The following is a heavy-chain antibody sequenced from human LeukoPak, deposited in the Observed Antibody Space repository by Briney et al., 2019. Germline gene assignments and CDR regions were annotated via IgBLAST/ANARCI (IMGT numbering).Heavy chain of an antibody. CDR3: ARGSLVVVTAIVDY. Sequence: SETLSLTCAVYGGSFSGYYWSWIRQPPGKGLEWIGEMNHSGSTNYNPSLKSRVTISVDTSKNQFSLKLSSVTAADTAVYYCARGSLVVVTAIVDYWGQGTLVTVSS. D-gene: IGHD2-21*02. J-gene: IGHJ4*02. CDR2: MNHSGST. V-gene: IGHV4-34*01. CDR1: GGSFSGYY.